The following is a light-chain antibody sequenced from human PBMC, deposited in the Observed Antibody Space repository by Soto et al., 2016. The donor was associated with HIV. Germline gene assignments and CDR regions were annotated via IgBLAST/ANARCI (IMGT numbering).Light chain of an antibody. J-gene: IGKJ1*01. CDR3: QQLNSYPRT. CDR2: AAS. V-gene: IGKV1-8*01. CDR1: QGISSY. Sequence: AVLMTQSPSSLSASTGDRVTITCRASQGISSYLAWYQQKPGKAPKLLIYAASTLQSGVPSRFSGSGSGTDFTLTISCLQSEDFATYYCQQLNSYPRTFGQGTKVEIK.